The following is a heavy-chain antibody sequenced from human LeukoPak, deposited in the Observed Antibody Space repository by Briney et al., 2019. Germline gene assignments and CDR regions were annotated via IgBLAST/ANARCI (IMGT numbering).Heavy chain of an antibody. CDR2: INPNSGGT. J-gene: IGHJ3*02. D-gene: IGHD3-3*01. V-gene: IGHV1-2*02. CDR1: GYTFTGYY. Sequence: ASVKVSCKAFGYTFTGYYMHWVRQAPGQGLEWMGWINPNSGGTNYAQKFQGRVTMTRDTSISTAYMELSRLRSDDTAVYYCARVTYYDFWSGYRNDAFDIWGQGTMVTVSS. CDR3: ARVTYYDFWSGYRNDAFDI.